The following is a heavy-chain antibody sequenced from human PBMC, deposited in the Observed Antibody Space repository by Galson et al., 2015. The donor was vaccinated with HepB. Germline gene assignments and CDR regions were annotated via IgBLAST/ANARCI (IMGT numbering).Heavy chain of an antibody. CDR1: GFTFSSYW. Sequence: SLRLSCAASGFTFSSYWMSWVRQAPGKGLEWVANIKQAGSEKYYVDSVKGRFTISRDNAKNSLYLQMNSLRAEDTAVYYCARRVPFYCSSTSCLHFAFDIWGKGTMVTVSS. J-gene: IGHJ3*02. V-gene: IGHV3-7*01. CDR3: ARRVPFYCSSTSCLHFAFDI. D-gene: IGHD2-2*01. CDR2: IKQAGSEK.